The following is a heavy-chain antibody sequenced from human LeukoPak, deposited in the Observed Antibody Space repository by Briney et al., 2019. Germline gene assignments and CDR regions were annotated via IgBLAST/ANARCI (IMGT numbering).Heavy chain of an antibody. CDR1: GGTFSSYA. Sequence: SVKVSRKASGGTFSSYAISWVRQAPGQGLEWMGGIIPIFGTANYAQKFQGRVTITADESTSTAYMELSSLRSEDTAVYYCASNTYDFWSGYSQNPLDYWGQGTLVTVSS. D-gene: IGHD3-3*01. V-gene: IGHV1-69*01. CDR2: IIPIFGTA. J-gene: IGHJ4*02. CDR3: ASNTYDFWSGYSQNPLDY.